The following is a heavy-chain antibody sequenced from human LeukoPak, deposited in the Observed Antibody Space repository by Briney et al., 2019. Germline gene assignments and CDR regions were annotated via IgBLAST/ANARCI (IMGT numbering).Heavy chain of an antibody. V-gene: IGHV3-21*01. D-gene: IGHD6-13*01. J-gene: IGHJ4*02. Sequence: PGESLRLSCAASGFTFSSYGMSWVRQAPGKGLEWVSSISSSSSYIYYADSVKGRFTISRDNAKNSLYLQMNSLRAEDTAVYYCSSWGEDYFDYWGQGTLVTVSS. CDR3: SSWGEDYFDY. CDR2: ISSSSSYI. CDR1: GFTFSSYG.